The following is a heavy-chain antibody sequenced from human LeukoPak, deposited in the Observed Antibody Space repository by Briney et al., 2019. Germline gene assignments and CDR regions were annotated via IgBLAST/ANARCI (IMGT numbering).Heavy chain of an antibody. Sequence: SETLSLTCSASGGSISSSGYYWGWIRQPPGKGLEWIGSIYYGGNTYYNPSLKSRLTISVDTSKDLFSLKLSSVTAADTAVYYCARHRSSSRGGSGFSQGRFDYWGQGTLVTVSS. J-gene: IGHJ4*02. CDR1: GGSISSSGYY. CDR2: IYYGGNT. CDR3: ARHRSSSRGGSGFSQGRFDY. D-gene: IGHD3-22*01. V-gene: IGHV4-39*01.